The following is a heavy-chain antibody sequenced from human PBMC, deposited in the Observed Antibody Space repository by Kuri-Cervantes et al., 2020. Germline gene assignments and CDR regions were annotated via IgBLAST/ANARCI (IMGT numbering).Heavy chain of an antibody. D-gene: IGHD1-26*01. CDR3: ARGTLGGGGPLD. Sequence: GGSLRLSCAASGFTFSSYSMNWVRQAPGKGLEWVSYISSSSSYISYADSVKGRFTISRDNAKNSLYLQMNSLRAEDTAVYYCARGTLGGGGPLDWGQGTLVTVSS. CDR2: ISSSSSYI. J-gene: IGHJ4*02. V-gene: IGHV3-21*05. CDR1: GFTFSSYS.